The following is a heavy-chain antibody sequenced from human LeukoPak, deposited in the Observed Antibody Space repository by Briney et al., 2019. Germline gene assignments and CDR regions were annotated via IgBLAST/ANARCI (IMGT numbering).Heavy chain of an antibody. CDR3: ARWRSSNYDSSGYYYPPRFDP. Sequence: SETLSPTCTVSGGSISSYYWSWIRQPPGKGLEWIGYIYYSGSTNYNPSLKSRVTISVDTSKNQFSLKLSSVTAADTAVYYCARWRSSNYDSSGYYYPPRFDPWGQGTLVTVSS. CDR2: IYYSGST. CDR1: GGSISSYY. D-gene: IGHD3-22*01. J-gene: IGHJ5*02. V-gene: IGHV4-59*01.